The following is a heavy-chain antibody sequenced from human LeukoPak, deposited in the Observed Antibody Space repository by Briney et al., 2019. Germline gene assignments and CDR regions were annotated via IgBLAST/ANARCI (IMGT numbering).Heavy chain of an antibody. CDR2: ISSSSSYI. CDR1: GFTFSSYS. Sequence: GGSLRLSCAASGFTFSSYSMNWVRQAPGKGLEWVSSISSSSSYIYYADSVKGRFTISRDNAKNSLYLQMNSLRAEDTAVYYCARGGNWNYDYDYWGQGTLVTVSS. J-gene: IGHJ4*02. V-gene: IGHV3-21*01. D-gene: IGHD1-7*01. CDR3: ARGGNWNYDYDY.